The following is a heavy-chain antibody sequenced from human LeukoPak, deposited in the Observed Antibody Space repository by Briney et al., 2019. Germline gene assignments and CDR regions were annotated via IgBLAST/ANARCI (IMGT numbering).Heavy chain of an antibody. Sequence: TGGSLRLSCAASGFTFSSYGMHWVRQAPGKGLELVAFIGYDGSNKYYADSVKGRFTISRDNSKNTLYLQMNGLRAEDTAVYYCAKERDDYVLGVWGRGTTVTVSS. D-gene: IGHD3-16*01. J-gene: IGHJ6*04. CDR1: GFTFSSYG. CDR2: IGYDGSNK. V-gene: IGHV3-30*02. CDR3: AKERDDYVLGV.